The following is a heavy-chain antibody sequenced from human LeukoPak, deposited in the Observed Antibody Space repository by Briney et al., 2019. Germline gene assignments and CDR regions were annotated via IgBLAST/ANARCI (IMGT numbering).Heavy chain of an antibody. D-gene: IGHD2-2*01. CDR1: GYTFTGYY. CDR3: ARRVPAAKFYYYYGMDV. Sequence: ASVKVSCKASGYTFTGYYMHWVRQAPGQGLEWMGWINPNSGGTNYAQKFQGRVTMTRNTSISTAYMELSSLRSEDTAVYYCARRVPAAKFYYYYGMDVWGQGTTVTVSS. V-gene: IGHV1-2*02. CDR2: INPNSGGT. J-gene: IGHJ6*02.